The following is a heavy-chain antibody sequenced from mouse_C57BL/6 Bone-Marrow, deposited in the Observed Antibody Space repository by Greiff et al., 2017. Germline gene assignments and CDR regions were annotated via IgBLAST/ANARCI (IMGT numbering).Heavy chain of an antibody. J-gene: IGHJ2*01. D-gene: IGHD1-1*01. Sequence: VQLQQPGAELVKPGASVKLSCKASGYTFTSYWMHWVKQRPGQGLEWIGMIHPNSGSTNYNEKFKSKATLTVDKTSSTAYMQLSSLTSKDSAVYSCSRPPYDSSFFDYWGQGTTLTVSS. V-gene: IGHV1-64*01. CDR1: GYTFTSYW. CDR3: SRPPYDSSFFDY. CDR2: IHPNSGST.